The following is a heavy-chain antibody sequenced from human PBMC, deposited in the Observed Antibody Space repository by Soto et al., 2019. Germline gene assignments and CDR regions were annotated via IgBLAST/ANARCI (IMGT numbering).Heavy chain of an antibody. Sequence: QVQLQESGPGLVKPSETLSLTCTVSGGSVSSGNYYWTWIRQPPGKGLEWIAYMYYSGSTNYNPSLKSRVTISVDTSRIQFSLNLSSVTAADTAVYYCARGPPDIVAAHRYFYYGMDVWGQGTTVTVSS. CDR1: GGSVSSGNYY. V-gene: IGHV4-61*01. D-gene: IGHD5-12*01. CDR3: ARGPPDIVAAHRYFYYGMDV. J-gene: IGHJ6*02. CDR2: MYYSGST.